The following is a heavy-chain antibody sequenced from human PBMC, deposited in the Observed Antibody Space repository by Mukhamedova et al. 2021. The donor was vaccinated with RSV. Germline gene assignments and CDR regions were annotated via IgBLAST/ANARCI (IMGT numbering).Heavy chain of an antibody. CDR2: INTNTGNP. V-gene: IGHV7-4-1*02. Sequence: GDTFSSHDINWVRQAPGQGLEWMGWINTNTGNPTYVQAFTGRFVFSLDTSVSTAYLQIRRLKAEDTAVYYCARDLVSGTGRLGGYW. D-gene: IGHD3-10*01. J-gene: IGHJ4*01. CDR3: ARDLVSGTGRLGGY. CDR1: GDTFSSHD.